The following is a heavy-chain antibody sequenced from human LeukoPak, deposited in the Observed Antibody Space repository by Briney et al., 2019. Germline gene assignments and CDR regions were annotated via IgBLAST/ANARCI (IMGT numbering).Heavy chain of an antibody. CDR2: ISYDGTNK. Sequence: PGGSLRLSCAASRFTFSSYAMHWVRQAPGKGLEWVAVISYDGTNKYYADSVKGRFTISRDNSKNTLYLQMNSLRAEDTAVYYCARDHDAFRYCSGGSCYLDYFDYWGQGTLVTVSS. CDR3: ARDHDAFRYCSGGSCYLDYFDY. D-gene: IGHD2-15*01. CDR1: RFTFSSYA. V-gene: IGHV3-30-3*01. J-gene: IGHJ4*02.